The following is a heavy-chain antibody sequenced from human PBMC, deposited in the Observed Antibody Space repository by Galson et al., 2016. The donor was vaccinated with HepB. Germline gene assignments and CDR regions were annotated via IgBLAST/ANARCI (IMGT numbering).Heavy chain of an antibody. Sequence: PALVKPTQTLTLTCTFSGFSLHTNGVAVGWIRQPPGKALEWLALIYWDDGTRSSPSLKSRLTITKDSSKNQVVLTMTHMDPVDTATYYCAHSGEGISTTGTLFDYWGQGTLVTVSS. D-gene: IGHD6-13*01. J-gene: IGHJ4*02. CDR2: IYWDDGT. V-gene: IGHV2-5*02. CDR3: AHSGEGISTTGTLFDY. CDR1: GFSLHTNGVA.